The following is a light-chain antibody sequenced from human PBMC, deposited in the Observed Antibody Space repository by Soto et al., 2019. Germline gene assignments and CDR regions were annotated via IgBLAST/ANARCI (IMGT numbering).Light chain of an antibody. CDR1: SSDVGGYNY. V-gene: IGLV2-8*01. Sequence: QSVLTQPPSSSGSPGQSVTISCSGTSSDVGGYNYVSWHQQHPGKAPKLMIYEVSKRPSGVPDRFSGSKSGNTASLIVSGLQAEDEADYCCSSYAGSNNFVFGTGTKVT. CDR2: EVS. J-gene: IGLJ1*01. CDR3: SSYAGSNNFV.